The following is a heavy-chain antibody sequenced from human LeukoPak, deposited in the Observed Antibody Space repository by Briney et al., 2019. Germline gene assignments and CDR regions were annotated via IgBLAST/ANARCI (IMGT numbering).Heavy chain of an antibody. CDR1: GFTFSSDN. V-gene: IGHV3-21*01. J-gene: IGHJ5*02. Sequence: GGSLRLSCVAAGFTFSSDNINWVRQAPGKGLEWVSSISSSSSYIYYADSVKGRFTISRDNAKNSLYLQMNSLRAEDTAVYYCARGPVGATSRIWFDLWGQGTLVTVSS. CDR3: ARGPVGATSRIWFDL. D-gene: IGHD1-26*01. CDR2: ISSSSSYI.